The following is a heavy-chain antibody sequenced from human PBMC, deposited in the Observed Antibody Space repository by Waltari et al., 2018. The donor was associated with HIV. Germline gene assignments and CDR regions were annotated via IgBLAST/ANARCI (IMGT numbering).Heavy chain of an antibody. D-gene: IGHD2-21*01. Sequence: QVQLVESGGGVVEPGKSLRLPCAASGFAPRTHATHWARQAPGKGLEWVAVIWSDGSRRYYGNSVKGRFSISRDDSKNTLDLQMNSLRPEDTGMYYCVRIGVVTETPEYYGMDVWGQGTTVTVSS. J-gene: IGHJ6*02. V-gene: IGHV3-33*08. CDR1: GFAPRTHA. CDR2: IWSDGSRR. CDR3: VRIGVVTETPEYYGMDV.